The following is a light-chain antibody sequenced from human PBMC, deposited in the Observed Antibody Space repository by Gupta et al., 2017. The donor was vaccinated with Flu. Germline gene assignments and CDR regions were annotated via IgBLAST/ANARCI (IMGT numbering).Light chain of an antibody. V-gene: IGKV1-33*01. CDR3: QQSYDALALT. CDR2: DAS. CDR1: QDISKY. J-gene: IGKJ4*01. Sequence: SSLPSLGGDRVTITCQASQDISKYLNWYQQKPGQAPKLLIYDASHLEGGVPSRFSGSGSGTVFTFTITSLQPEDLATYYCQQSYDALALTFGQGTKVEIK.